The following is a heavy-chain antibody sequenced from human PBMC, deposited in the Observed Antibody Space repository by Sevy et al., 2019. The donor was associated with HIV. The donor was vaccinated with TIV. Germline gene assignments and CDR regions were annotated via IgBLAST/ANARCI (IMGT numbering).Heavy chain of an antibody. CDR2: VSWNSRNI. CDR3: AKDINRGCDGINCYPYYYYFYGLDV. CDR1: GFPFNDHA. D-gene: IGHD2-21*01. V-gene: IGHV3-9*01. Sequence: GGSLRLSCAASGFPFNDHAMHWVRQVPGKGLEWVSGVSWNSRNIGYADSVKGRFTISRDNANHFRYLEMNSLRPEDTAFYYCAKDINRGCDGINCYPYYYYFYGLDVWGQGTTVTVSS. J-gene: IGHJ6*02.